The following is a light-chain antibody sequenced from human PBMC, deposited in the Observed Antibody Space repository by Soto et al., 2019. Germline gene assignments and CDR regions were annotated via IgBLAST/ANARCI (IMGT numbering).Light chain of an antibody. Sequence: DIVMTQSPDSLAVSLGERATFNCKSSQSILYSSNNKNYLAWYQQKPGQPPKLLIYWASTRESGVPDRFSGSGSGTDFTLTISSLRAEDVAVYYCQQYFSSPQTFGQGTKLEIK. CDR2: WAS. CDR1: QSILYSSNNKNY. V-gene: IGKV4-1*01. J-gene: IGKJ2*01. CDR3: QQYFSSPQT.